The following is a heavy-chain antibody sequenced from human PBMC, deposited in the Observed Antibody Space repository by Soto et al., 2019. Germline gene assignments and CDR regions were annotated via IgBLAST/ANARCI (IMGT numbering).Heavy chain of an antibody. V-gene: IGHV4-59*04. D-gene: IGHD4-17*01. CDR3: ARHGNGDYYSPFDY. Sequence: PSETLSLTCTVSGGSISSYYWSWIRQPPGKGLEWIGYIYYSGSTYYNPSLKSRVTISVDTSKNQFSLNLTSVTAADTAVYYCARHGNGDYYSPFDYWGQGALVTVPS. CDR1: GGSISSYY. J-gene: IGHJ4*02. CDR2: IYYSGST.